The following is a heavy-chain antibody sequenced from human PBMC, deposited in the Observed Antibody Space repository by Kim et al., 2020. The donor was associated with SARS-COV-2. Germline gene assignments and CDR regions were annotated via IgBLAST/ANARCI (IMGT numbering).Heavy chain of an antibody. J-gene: IGHJ6*02. CDR3: VKARPGTVFRGMDV. V-gene: IGHV3-23*01. CDR2: IGGGGATT. Sequence: GGSLRLSCAASGFTFSSYAMSWVRQAPGKGLEWVSAIGGGGATTYYTHFVKGRFTISRDNSKNTLYLQMNSLRDEDTALYYCVKARPGTVFRGMDVWGQGTTVTVSS. D-gene: IGHD6-13*01. CDR1: GFTFSSYA.